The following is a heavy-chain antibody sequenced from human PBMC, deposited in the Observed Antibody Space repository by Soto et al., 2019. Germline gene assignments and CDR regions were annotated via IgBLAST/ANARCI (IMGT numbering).Heavy chain of an antibody. Sequence: QLHLVQSGAVVKKPGASVTVSCSASGYPVTAYYMHWVRQAPGRGLGGMGGINPATGAAKYTQTFQGRVTRTRDTSTSTVFMELSGLTSEDTAVFYCARGGGVGVAGSAAFDMWGQGTLVTVSS. CDR3: ARGGGVGVAGSAAFDM. V-gene: IGHV1-2*02. CDR2: INPATGAA. D-gene: IGHD3-3*01. CDR1: GYPVTAYY. J-gene: IGHJ3*02.